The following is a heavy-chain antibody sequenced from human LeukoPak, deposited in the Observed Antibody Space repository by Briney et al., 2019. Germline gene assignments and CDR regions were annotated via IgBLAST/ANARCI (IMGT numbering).Heavy chain of an antibody. Sequence: SEALSLTCTVSGASISSYYWTWIRQTPGKGLEWIGYMSYRGTTNYRTTNYNPSLRSRVTISEDTSQKQFSLELSSVTAADTAVYYCARGIADRYNWFDPWGQGILVTVSS. CDR1: GASISSYY. J-gene: IGHJ5*02. V-gene: IGHV4-59*12. D-gene: IGHD6-13*01. CDR3: ARGIADRYNWFDP. CDR2: MSYRGTTNYRTT.